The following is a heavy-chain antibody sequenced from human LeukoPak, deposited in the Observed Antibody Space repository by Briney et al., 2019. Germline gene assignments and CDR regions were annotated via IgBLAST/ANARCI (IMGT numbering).Heavy chain of an antibody. CDR1: GYSFTSYW. J-gene: IGHJ4*02. CDR2: VYPSDSDT. D-gene: IGHD3-9*01. Sequence: GESLKISCATSGYSFTSYWIAWVRQMPGQGLEWMGIVYPSDSDTRYSPSFQGQVTISVDKSISTAYLQWSSLKASDTAMYYCASGNDILTGYGYWGQGTLVTVSS. V-gene: IGHV5-51*01. CDR3: ASGNDILTGYGY.